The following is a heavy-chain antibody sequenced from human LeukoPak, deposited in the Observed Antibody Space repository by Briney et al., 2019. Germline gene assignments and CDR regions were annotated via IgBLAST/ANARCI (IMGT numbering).Heavy chain of an antibody. CDR1: GFTFDDYA. D-gene: IGHD3-16*01. CDR3: ARGGRLVPDY. J-gene: IGHJ4*02. V-gene: IGHV3-9*01. Sequence: GRSLRLSCAASGFTFDDYAMHWVRQPPGKGLEWVSGISWNSGSIGFADSVKGRFTISRDNSKNTLYLQMNSLRPEDTAVYYCARGGRLVPDYWGQGTLVTVSS. CDR2: ISWNSGSI.